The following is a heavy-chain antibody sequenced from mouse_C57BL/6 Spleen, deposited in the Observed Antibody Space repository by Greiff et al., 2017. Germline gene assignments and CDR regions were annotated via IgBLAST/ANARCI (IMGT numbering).Heavy chain of an antibody. D-gene: IGHD2-5*01. Sequence: QVQLQQPGTELVKPGASVKLSCKASGYTFTSYWMHWVKQRPGQGLEWIGNINPSNGGTNYNEKFKSKATLTVDKSSSTAYLQLRSLTSEDSAVYYCARDRPLAYYSNYDAMDYWGQGTSVTVSS. CDR3: ARDRPLAYYSNYDAMDY. CDR1: GYTFTSYW. CDR2: INPSNGGT. J-gene: IGHJ4*01. V-gene: IGHV1-53*01.